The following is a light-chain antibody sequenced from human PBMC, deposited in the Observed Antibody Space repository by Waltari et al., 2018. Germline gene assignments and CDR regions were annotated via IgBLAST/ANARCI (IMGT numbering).Light chain of an antibody. Sequence: QSALTQPASVSGSPGQSITLSCTGSSSDLGGYHYVSGYQQHPGKAPKLIIYDVYNRPSGVSSRFSGSKSGTTASLTISGLQAEDEADYYCSSYTTTNTPHYVFGSGTRVTVL. CDR1: SSDLGGYHY. CDR3: SSYTTTNTPHYV. V-gene: IGLV2-14*03. CDR2: DVY. J-gene: IGLJ1*01.